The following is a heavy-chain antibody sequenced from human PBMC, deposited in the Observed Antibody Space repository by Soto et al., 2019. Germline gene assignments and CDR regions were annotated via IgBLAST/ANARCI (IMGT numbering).Heavy chain of an antibody. V-gene: IGHV3-48*02. D-gene: IGHD6-19*01. CDR2: ISSHSSTL. J-gene: IGHJ5*02. CDR1: GFTFSSYS. Sequence: GGSLRLSCAASGFTFSSYSMNWVRQAPGKGLEWISYISSHSSTLYYADSVKGRFTISRDNAGKSLYLQMNSLRDEDTAVYYCLRDGSGNLYLHWFDPWGQGTMVTVPS. CDR3: LRDGSGNLYLHWFDP.